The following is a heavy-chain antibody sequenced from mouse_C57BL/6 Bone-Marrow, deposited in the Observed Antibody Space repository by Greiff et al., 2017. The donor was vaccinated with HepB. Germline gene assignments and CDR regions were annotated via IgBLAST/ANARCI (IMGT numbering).Heavy chain of an antibody. CDR2: IRNKANGYTT. Sequence: VQLKESGGGLVQPGGSLSLSCAASGFTFTDYYMSWVRQPPGKALEWLGFIRNKANGYTTEYSASVKGRFTISRDNSQSILYLQMNALRAEDSATYYCARSHYDGYLYYYAMDYWGQGTSVTVSS. J-gene: IGHJ4*01. D-gene: IGHD2-3*01. V-gene: IGHV7-3*01. CDR3: ARSHYDGYLYYYAMDY. CDR1: GFTFTDYY.